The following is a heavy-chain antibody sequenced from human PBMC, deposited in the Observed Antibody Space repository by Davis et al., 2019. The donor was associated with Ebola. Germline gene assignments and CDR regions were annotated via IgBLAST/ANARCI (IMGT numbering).Heavy chain of an antibody. CDR2: IKPDGSDK. CDR3: ARGYSAWGDV. V-gene: IGHV3-7*03. CDR1: GFTFSNHW. Sequence: GESLKISCAASGFTFSNHWMSWVRQAPGKGLEWVANIKPDGSDKYYVDSMKGRFTISRDNAKSSLYLQMNSLRAEDTAVYYCARGYSAWGDVWGQGTTVTVSS. D-gene: IGHD5-12*01. J-gene: IGHJ6*02.